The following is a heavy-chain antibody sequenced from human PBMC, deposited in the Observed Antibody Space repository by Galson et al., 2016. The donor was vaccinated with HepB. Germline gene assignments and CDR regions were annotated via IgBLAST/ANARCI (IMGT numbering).Heavy chain of an antibody. CDR2: IGWDGNST. Sequence: SLRLSCAASGFTFDYYTMHWVRQAPGKGLEWVSLIGWDGNSTYYADSVKGRFTISRDNSKNRVFLQMNSLKTEDTALYYCAKDMRYDILTGYPDSWGQGTLVTVSS. CDR1: GFTFDYYT. D-gene: IGHD3-9*01. V-gene: IGHV3-43*01. CDR3: AKDMRYDILTGYPDS. J-gene: IGHJ4*02.